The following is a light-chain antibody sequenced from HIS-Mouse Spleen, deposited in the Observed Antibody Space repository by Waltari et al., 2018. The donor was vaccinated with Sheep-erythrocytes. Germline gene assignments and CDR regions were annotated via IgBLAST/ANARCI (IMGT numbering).Light chain of an antibody. V-gene: IGKV4-1*01. CDR1: QSVLYSSNNKNY. Sequence: DIVMTQSPDPLAVSLGERATIHCKPSQSVLYSSNNKNYLAWYQQKPGQPPKLLIYWASTRESGVPDRFSGSGSGTDFTLTISSLQAEDVAVYYCQQYYSTPLTFGGGTKVEIK. CDR3: QQYYSTPLT. CDR2: WAS. J-gene: IGKJ4*01.